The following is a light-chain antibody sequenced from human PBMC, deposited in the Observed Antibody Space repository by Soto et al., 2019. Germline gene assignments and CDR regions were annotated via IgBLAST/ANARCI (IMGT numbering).Light chain of an antibody. CDR2: GAS. CDR1: QSVSSN. J-gene: IGKJ2*01. Sequence: EMVMTQSPATLSVSPGERATLSCRASQSVSSNLAWYQQKPGQAPRLLIYGASTRATGIPARFSGSGSGTEFTLTISSLQSEDFAVYYCQQYNNWPPPMYTFGQGTKLEIK. CDR3: QQYNNWPPPMYT. V-gene: IGKV3-15*01.